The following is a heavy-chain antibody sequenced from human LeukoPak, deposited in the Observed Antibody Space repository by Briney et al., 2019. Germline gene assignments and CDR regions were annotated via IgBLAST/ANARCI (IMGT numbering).Heavy chain of an antibody. V-gene: IGHV1-8*01. J-gene: IGHJ6*02. CDR2: MNPNSGNT. CDR3: ARGWKVAVAGRRDYYYGMDV. D-gene: IGHD6-19*01. Sequence: ASVTVSCKASGYTFTSYDINWVRQATGQGLEWMGWMNPNSGNTGYAQKFQGRVTMTRNTSISTAYMELSSLRSEDTAVYYCARGWKVAVAGRRDYYYGMDVWGQGTTVTVSS. CDR1: GYTFTSYD.